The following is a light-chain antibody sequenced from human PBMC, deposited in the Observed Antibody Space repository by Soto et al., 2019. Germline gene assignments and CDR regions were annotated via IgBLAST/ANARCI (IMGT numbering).Light chain of an antibody. V-gene: IGKV3-11*01. J-gene: IGKJ1*01. CDR3: QQSYSRPPWT. Sequence: EIVLTHSPATLSFSPWVRGTLXGRSSQSVSRYLTWYQQKPGKAPKLLIYDASSRATGVPSRFSGSGSGTDFTLTISSLQPEDFAAYYCQQSYSRPPWTFGQGTKVDIK. CDR2: DAS. CDR1: QSVSRY.